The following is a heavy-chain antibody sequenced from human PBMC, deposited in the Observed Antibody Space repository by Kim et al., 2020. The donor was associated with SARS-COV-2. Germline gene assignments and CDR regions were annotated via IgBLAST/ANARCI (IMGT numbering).Heavy chain of an antibody. CDR3: ARVGAPHDRAPDWFFDV. D-gene: IGHD3-16*01. V-gene: IGHV3-30*02. Sequence: GGSLRLSCAASGFTFSSYGMHWVRQAPGKGLEWVAYIWYDGSNKYYVDSVNGRFTISRDNSKDTVYLQMNSLRAEDTALYYCARVGAPHDRAPDWFFDV. CDR2: IWYDGSNK. J-gene: IGHJ2*01. CDR1: GFTFSSYG.